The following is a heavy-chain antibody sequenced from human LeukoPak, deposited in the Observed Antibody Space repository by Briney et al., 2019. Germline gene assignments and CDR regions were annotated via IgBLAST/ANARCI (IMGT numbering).Heavy chain of an antibody. CDR1: GYSISSGCY. J-gene: IGHJ4*02. D-gene: IGHD6-19*01. V-gene: IGHV4-38-2*01. CDR2: IYHSGST. Sequence: SETLSLTCAVSGYSISSGCYWGWIRQPPGKGLEWIGSIYHSGSTYYNPSLKSRVTISVDTSKNQFSLKLSSVTAADTAVYYCARVYSSGWYYFDYWGQGTLVTVSS. CDR3: ARVYSSGWYYFDY.